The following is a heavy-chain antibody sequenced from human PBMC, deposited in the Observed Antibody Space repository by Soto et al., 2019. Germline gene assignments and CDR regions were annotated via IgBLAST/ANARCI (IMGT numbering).Heavy chain of an antibody. Sequence: QVQLVQSGAEVKKPGASVKVSCKASGYTFTSYGISWVRQAPGQGLEWLGWITAYNGNTNYAQKLQGRVTMTTDTSTSTAYIELRSLRSDGTAVYYCARDSYYGDFEDDAFDIWGQGTMVTVSS. D-gene: IGHD4-17*01. CDR2: ITAYNGNT. CDR1: GYTFTSYG. J-gene: IGHJ3*02. V-gene: IGHV1-18*01. CDR3: ARDSYYGDFEDDAFDI.